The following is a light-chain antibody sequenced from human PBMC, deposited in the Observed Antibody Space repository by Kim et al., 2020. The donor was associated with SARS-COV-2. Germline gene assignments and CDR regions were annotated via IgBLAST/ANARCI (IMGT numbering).Light chain of an antibody. J-gene: IGKJ1*01. V-gene: IGKV3-15*01. CDR3: QQYSNWPRT. Sequence: VSPGERATLSCRASENINNNLVWYQQKPGQAPRLLIYGASTRATGIPARFSGSGSGREFTLTISSPQSEDFALYYCQQYSNWPRTFGQGTKVDIK. CDR2: GAS. CDR1: ENINNN.